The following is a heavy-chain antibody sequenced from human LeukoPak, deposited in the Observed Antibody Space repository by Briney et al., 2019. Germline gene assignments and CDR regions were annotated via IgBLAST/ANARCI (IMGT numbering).Heavy chain of an antibody. D-gene: IGHD3-22*01. CDR1: GFTFDDYA. Sequence: GGSLRLSCAASGFTFDDYAMHWVRQAPGKGLEWVSLITSDGYNTYYADSVRGRFTISRDNSKDSLFLQINSLRTDDTALYYCTKDGPARGYVDCWGQGTLVTVSS. CDR3: TKDGPARGYVDC. J-gene: IGHJ4*02. V-gene: IGHV3-43*02. CDR2: ITSDGYNT.